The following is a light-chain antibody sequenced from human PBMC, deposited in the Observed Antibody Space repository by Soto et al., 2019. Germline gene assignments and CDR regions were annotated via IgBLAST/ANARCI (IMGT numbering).Light chain of an antibody. CDR3: NSYTTSSTLV. CDR2: EVS. J-gene: IGLJ3*02. Sequence: QSALTQPASVSGSPGQSITISCTGTSSDVGVYNYVSWYQQHPGKAPKHMIYEVSNRPSGVSNRFSGSKSGNTASLTISGLQAEDEADYYCNSYTTSSTLVFGGGTKLTVL. V-gene: IGLV2-14*01. CDR1: SSDVGVYNY.